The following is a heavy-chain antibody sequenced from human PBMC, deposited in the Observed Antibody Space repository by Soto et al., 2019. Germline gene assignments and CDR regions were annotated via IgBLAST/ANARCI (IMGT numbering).Heavy chain of an antibody. D-gene: IGHD2-8*01. CDR2: ISSSSSYI. Sequence: PGGSLRLSCAASGFTFSSYSMNWVRQAPGKGLEWVSSISSSSSYIYYADSVKGRFTISRDNAKNSLYLQMNSLRAEDTAVYYCASHGYCTHGVCYTDWFDPWGQGTLVTVSS. CDR1: GFTFSSYS. V-gene: IGHV3-21*01. CDR3: ASHGYCTHGVCYTDWFDP. J-gene: IGHJ5*02.